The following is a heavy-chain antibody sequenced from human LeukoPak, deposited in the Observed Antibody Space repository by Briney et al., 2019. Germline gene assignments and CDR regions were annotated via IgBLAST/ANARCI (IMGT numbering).Heavy chain of an antibody. CDR2: ISSSSYI. J-gene: IGHJ3*02. Sequence: PGGSLRLSFAASGFTFSSYSMNWVRQAPGKGLEWVSSISSSSYIYYADSVKGRFTISRDNAKNSLYLQMNSLRAEDTAVYYCARDRISGRMVRGGAFDIWGQGTMVTVSS. D-gene: IGHD3-10*01. CDR3: ARDRISGRMVRGGAFDI. CDR1: GFTFSSYS. V-gene: IGHV3-21*01.